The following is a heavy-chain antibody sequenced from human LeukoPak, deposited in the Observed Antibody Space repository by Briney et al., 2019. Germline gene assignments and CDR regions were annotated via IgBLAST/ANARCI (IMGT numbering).Heavy chain of an antibody. V-gene: IGHV4-34*01. D-gene: IGHD6-19*01. Sequence: SETLSLTCAVYGGSFSGYYWSWIRQPPGKGLEWIGEINHSGSTNYNPSLKSRVTISVDTSKNQFSLKLSSVTAADTAVYYCARVGSSVVWGQGALVTVSS. J-gene: IGHJ4*02. CDR2: INHSGST. CDR1: GGSFSGYY. CDR3: ARVGSSVV.